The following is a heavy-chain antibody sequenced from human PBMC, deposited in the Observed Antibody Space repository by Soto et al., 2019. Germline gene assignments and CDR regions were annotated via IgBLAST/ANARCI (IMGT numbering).Heavy chain of an antibody. V-gene: IGHV4-34*01. D-gene: IGHD2-8*01. CDR3: ARVPYWTNGVCSQGWFDP. CDR2: INHSGST. J-gene: IGHJ5*02. CDR1: GGSFSGYY. Sequence: QVQLQQWGAGLLKPSETLSLTCAVYGGSFSGYYWSWIRQPPGKGLEWIGEINHSGSTNYNPSLNSRVTISVDTSKNQFSLKLSSVTAADTAVYYCARVPYWTNGVCSQGWFDPWGQGTLVTVAS.